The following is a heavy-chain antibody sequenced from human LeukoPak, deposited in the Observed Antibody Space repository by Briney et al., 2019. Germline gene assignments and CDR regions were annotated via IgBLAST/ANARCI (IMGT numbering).Heavy chain of an antibody. V-gene: IGHV1-69*04. CDR2: IIPILGIA. Sequence: SVKVSCKASGGTFSSYAISWVRQAPGQGLGWMGRIIPILGIANYAQKFQGRVTITADKSTSTAYMELSSLRSEDTAVYYCARVIREYSYGYSWGQGTLVTVSS. CDR3: ARVIREYSYGYS. CDR1: GGTFSSYA. J-gene: IGHJ4*02. D-gene: IGHD5-18*01.